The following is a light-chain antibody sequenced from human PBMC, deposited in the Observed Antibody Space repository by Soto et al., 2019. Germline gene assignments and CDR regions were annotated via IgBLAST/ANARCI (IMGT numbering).Light chain of an antibody. CDR1: QSLLHTNGYNY. V-gene: IGKV2-28*01. Sequence: IVLTQSPLSLPVTPGEPASISCRSSQSLLHTNGYNYLDWYLQKPGQSPQLLIYSGSNRASGVPDRFRGSGSGAHFTLKISRVQAEDVGVYYCMQTLETPRTFGPGTKVAIK. CDR3: MQTLETPRT. J-gene: IGKJ3*01. CDR2: SGS.